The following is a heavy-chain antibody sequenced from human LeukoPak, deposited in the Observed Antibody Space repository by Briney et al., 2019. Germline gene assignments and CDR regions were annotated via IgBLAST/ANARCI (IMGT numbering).Heavy chain of an antibody. J-gene: IGHJ1*01. V-gene: IGHV3-11*01. CDR1: GFTFTDYY. Sequence: GGSLRLSCAASGFTFTDYYMSWIRQAPGKGLEWVSYITNSGTTIYYADSVKGRFTISRDNAKNSLYLQMNSLRAEDTAVYYCARDGHYDILTGYFQDWGQGTLVAVSS. CDR2: ITNSGTTI. CDR3: ARDGHYDILTGYFQD. D-gene: IGHD3-9*01.